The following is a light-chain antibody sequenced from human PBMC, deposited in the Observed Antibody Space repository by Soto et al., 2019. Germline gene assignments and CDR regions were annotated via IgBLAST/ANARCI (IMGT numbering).Light chain of an antibody. CDR3: TVWDDSLRGRL. J-gene: IGLJ2*01. CDR2: RND. CDR1: SSNIESNY. V-gene: IGLV1-47*01. Sequence: QSVVTQPPSASGTPGQRVTLTCSGSSSNIESNYVYWYQQVPGTAPRLLIYRNDQRPSVVPDRFSGSKSGASASLTISALRSEDEADYYCTVWDDSLRGRLFGGGTKLTVL.